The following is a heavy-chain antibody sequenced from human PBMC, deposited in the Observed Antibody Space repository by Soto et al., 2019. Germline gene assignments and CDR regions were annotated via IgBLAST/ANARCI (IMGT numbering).Heavy chain of an antibody. CDR1: GFTFSSYW. Sequence: GESLKISCAASGFTFSSYWMHWVRQAPGKGLVWVSRINRDGSDKYYADSVKGRFTISRDNSKNTLYLQMNSLRAEDTAVYYCALSWYSYYFDLWGQGTLVTVSS. J-gene: IGHJ4*02. D-gene: IGHD1-1*01. CDR3: ALSWYSYYFDL. V-gene: IGHV3-74*01. CDR2: INRDGSDK.